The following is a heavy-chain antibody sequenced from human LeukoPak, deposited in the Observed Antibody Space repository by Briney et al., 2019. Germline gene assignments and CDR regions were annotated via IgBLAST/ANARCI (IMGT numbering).Heavy chain of an antibody. J-gene: IGHJ4*02. CDR2: ISYNGGRK. V-gene: IGHV3-30*04. D-gene: IGHD3-16*01. Sequence: PGGSLRLSCAASGFSFSGYAIHWVRQAPGKGLEWVALISYNGGRKDYADSVKGRFTIDRDNSKNTVYLQMNSLRPDDTGIYSCARQESRNYQYEGLGYWGQGNLVTVSS. CDR1: GFSFSGYA. CDR3: ARQESRNYQYEGLGY.